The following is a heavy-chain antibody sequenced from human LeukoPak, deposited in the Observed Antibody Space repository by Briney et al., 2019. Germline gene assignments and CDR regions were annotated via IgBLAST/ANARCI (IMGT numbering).Heavy chain of an antibody. V-gene: IGHV3-66*02. Sequence: GGSLRLSCAASGFTVSTDNMSWVRQVPGKGLEWVSAVYSGNDGTYYADSVRGRFTISRDDSKNTLYLQMNSLRLEDTAVYYCTNRSRGYYDCWRQGTLVTVSS. J-gene: IGHJ4*02. CDR3: TNRSRGYYDC. D-gene: IGHD1-14*01. CDR1: GFTVSTDN. CDR2: VYSGNDGT.